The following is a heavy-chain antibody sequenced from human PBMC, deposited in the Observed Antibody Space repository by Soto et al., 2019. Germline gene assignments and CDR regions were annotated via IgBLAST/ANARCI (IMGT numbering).Heavy chain of an antibody. V-gene: IGHV1-18*01. D-gene: IGHD3-16*01. J-gene: IGHJ6*02. Sequence: QVQLVQSGDEVRKPGSSVKVSCKASGYIFVNYGIAWVRQAPGQGLEWMGWISPYSGSTHYASKVQGRLTMTTDTSTSTAYMDQGSLTSDDTAVYYCAMVDNYVTPTPQDVWGQGTTVTVSS. CDR1: GYIFVNYG. CDR2: ISPYSGST. CDR3: AMVDNYVTPTPQDV.